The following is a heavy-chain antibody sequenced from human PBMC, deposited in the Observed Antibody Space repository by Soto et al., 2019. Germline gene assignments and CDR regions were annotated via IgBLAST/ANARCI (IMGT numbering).Heavy chain of an antibody. CDR2: INPGNGNT. CDR1: GYTFTSYG. V-gene: IGHV1-3*01. J-gene: IGHJ5*02. Sequence: ASVKVSCKASGYTFTSYGMNWVRQAPGRGLEWMGWINPGNGNTKYSQKFQGRVIIERDTSASTAYMELSSLRSEDTAIYFCARVRPRREFDPWGQGTLVTVSS. CDR3: ARVRPRREFDP.